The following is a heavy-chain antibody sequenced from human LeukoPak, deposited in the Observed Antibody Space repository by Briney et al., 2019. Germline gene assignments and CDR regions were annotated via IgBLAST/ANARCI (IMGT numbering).Heavy chain of an antibody. V-gene: IGHV4-39*07. CDR1: GGSISSSSDY. J-gene: IGHJ6*03. D-gene: IGHD2-15*01. Sequence: PSETLSLTCTVSGGSISSSSDYWGWIRQAPGKGLEWIGSIYYHENTYYNSSLKSRVTISVDTSKNQFSLKLNSVTAADTAVYYCARERWGVVAASTYYYFYIDVWGKGTAVTVSS. CDR3: ARERWGVVAASTYYYFYIDV. CDR2: IYYHENT.